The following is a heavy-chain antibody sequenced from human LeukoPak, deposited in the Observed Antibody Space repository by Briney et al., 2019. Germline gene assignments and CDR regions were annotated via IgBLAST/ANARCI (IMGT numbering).Heavy chain of an antibody. CDR1: GFTFTTYA. D-gene: IGHD2-8*01. Sequence: PGRSLRLSCAASGFTFTTYAMHCVRQAPGKGLEWVAVISSDGRNEIYADSVKGRFTISRDNSKNTLFLQMNSLRTEDTAVYYCARDPMADFDYWGQGTLVTVSS. CDR2: ISSDGRNE. CDR3: ARDPMADFDY. V-gene: IGHV3-30*04. J-gene: IGHJ4*02.